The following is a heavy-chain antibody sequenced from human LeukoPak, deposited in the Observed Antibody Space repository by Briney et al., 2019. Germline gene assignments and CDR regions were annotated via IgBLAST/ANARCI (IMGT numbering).Heavy chain of an antibody. CDR3: ARGTPRTQLWVPPYFDY. CDR2: INHSGST. CDR1: GGSFSGYY. J-gene: IGHJ4*02. V-gene: IGHV4-34*01. D-gene: IGHD5-18*01. Sequence: PSETLSLTCAVYGGSFSGYYWSWIRQPPGKGLKWIGEINHSGSTNYNPSLKSRVTISVDTSKNQFSLKLSSVTAADTAVYYCARGTPRTQLWVPPYFDYWGQGTLVTVSS.